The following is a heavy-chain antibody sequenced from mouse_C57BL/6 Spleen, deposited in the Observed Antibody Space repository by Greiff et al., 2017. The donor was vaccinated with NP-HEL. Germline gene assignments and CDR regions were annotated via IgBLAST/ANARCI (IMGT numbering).Heavy chain of an antibody. CDR1: GYSFTDYN. Sequence: EVQLQQSGPELVKPGASVKISCKASGYSFTDYNMNWVKQSNGKSLEWIGVINPNYGTTSYNQKFKGKATLTVDQSSSTAYMQPNSLTSKNSAVYYCAHHDVREHYTMDDWGQGTSVTVSS. D-gene: IGHD3-1*01. J-gene: IGHJ4*01. V-gene: IGHV1-39*01. CDR3: AHHDVREHYTMDD. CDR2: INPNYGTT.